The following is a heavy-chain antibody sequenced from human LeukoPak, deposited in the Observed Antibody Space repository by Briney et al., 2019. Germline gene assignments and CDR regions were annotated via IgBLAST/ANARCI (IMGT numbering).Heavy chain of an antibody. CDR3: ARARAEGVNSGSYYRYYFDY. CDR1: GFTFSSYE. D-gene: IGHD1-26*01. CDR2: ISSSGSTI. J-gene: IGHJ4*02. V-gene: IGHV3-48*03. Sequence: GGSLRLSCAASGFTFSSYEMNWVRQAPGKGLEWVSYISSSGSTIYYADSVKGRFTISRDNAKNSLYLQMNSLRAVDTAVYYCARARAEGVNSGSYYRYYFDYWGQGTLVTVSS.